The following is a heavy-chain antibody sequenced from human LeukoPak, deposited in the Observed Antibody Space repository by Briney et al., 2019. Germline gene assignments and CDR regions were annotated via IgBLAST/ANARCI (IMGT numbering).Heavy chain of an antibody. Sequence: PGGSLRLSCEASGFTFSSYWMHWVRQAPGKGLVWVSRINSDGRSTNYADSVKGRFTISRDNAKNTLYLQMNSLRAEDTAVYYCASLSPARGATNGDYWGQGTLVTVSS. D-gene: IGHD3-10*01. CDR2: INSDGRST. J-gene: IGHJ4*02. V-gene: IGHV3-74*01. CDR3: ASLSPARGATNGDY. CDR1: GFTFSSYW.